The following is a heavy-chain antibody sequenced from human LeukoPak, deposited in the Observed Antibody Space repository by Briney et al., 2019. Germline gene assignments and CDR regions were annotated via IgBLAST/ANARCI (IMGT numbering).Heavy chain of an antibody. J-gene: IGHJ3*02. CDR1: GFTFSSYA. Sequence: GGSLRLSCVASGFTFSSYAMSWVRQAPGKGLEWVSAISGSGTSTYYADSVKGRFTISRDNSKNTVYLQMNSLRAEDTAVYYCAKRGTVVVPAAIPAFDIWGQGTMVTVSS. CDR3: AKRGTVVVPAAIPAFDI. V-gene: IGHV3-23*01. D-gene: IGHD2-2*01. CDR2: ISGSGTST.